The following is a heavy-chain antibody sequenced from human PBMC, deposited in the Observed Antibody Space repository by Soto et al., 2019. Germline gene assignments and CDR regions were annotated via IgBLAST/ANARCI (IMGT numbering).Heavy chain of an antibody. CDR3: ARGDRGAFDL. CDR2: IHSDGSST. V-gene: IGHV3-74*01. D-gene: IGHD2-21*02. CDR1: GFTFSYYW. Sequence: EVQLVESEGGLVQPGGSLRLSCAASGFTFSYYWMHWVRQAPGQGLVWVSRIHSDGSSTTYADSVKGRFTISRDNAKNTRCLQMNSLRAEDTAVYYCARGDRGAFDLWGQGTMVTVSS. J-gene: IGHJ3*01.